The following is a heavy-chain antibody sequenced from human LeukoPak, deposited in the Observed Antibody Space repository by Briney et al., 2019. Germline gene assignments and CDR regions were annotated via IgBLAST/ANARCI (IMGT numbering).Heavy chain of an antibody. CDR1: GYTFTGYY. J-gene: IGHJ4*02. CDR2: INPNSGGT. Sequence: GASVKVSCKASGYTFTGYYMHWVRQAPGQGLEWMGWINPNSGGTNYAQKFQGRVTMTRDTSISTAYMELSRLRSDDTAVYYCARDLGGGYYEFDYWGQGTLVTVSS. CDR3: ARDLGGGYYEFDY. V-gene: IGHV1-2*02. D-gene: IGHD1-26*01.